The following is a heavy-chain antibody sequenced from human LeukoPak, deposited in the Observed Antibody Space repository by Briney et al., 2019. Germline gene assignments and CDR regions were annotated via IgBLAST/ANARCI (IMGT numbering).Heavy chain of an antibody. CDR2: IYWDDDK. CDR1: GFSLSTSGGG. V-gene: IGHV2-5*02. Sequence: ESGPTLVKPTQTLTLISAFPGFSLSTSGGGGGWIRQPPGKALEWLALIYWDDDKRYSPTLKSRLTITKDTSKNQVVLTLTNLDTVDTATYYCARYDILTGSPWNWFDPWGQGALVTVSS. CDR3: ARYDILTGSPWNWFDP. J-gene: IGHJ5*02. D-gene: IGHD3-9*01.